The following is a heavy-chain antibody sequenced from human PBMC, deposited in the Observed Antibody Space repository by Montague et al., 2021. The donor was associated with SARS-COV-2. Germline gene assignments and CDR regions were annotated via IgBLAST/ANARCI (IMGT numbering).Heavy chain of an antibody. CDR2: IFYRGTT. D-gene: IGHD1-1*01. J-gene: IGHJ4*02. CDR1: GDSMTYFY. V-gene: IGHV4-59*01. Sequence: SETLSLTCTVSGDSMTYFYRSWIRQTPAKGLEWIGYIFYRGTTKYNPSLESRVTITVDTSKDQFYLKLNSVTAADTAVYYCARGATRTFDYWGQGTRVTVSS. CDR3: ARGATRTFDY.